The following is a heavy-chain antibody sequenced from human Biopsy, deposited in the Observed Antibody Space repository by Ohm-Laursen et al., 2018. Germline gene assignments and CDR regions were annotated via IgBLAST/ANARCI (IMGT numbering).Heavy chain of an antibody. V-gene: IGHV3-9*01. Sequence: SLRLSCAASGFTFDDYAMHWVRQAPGKGLEWVSGISWHSGSRCYADSVKGRFTISRDNAKKLLYLQMNSLRAEDTALYYCAKDVRVKVQLDGMDVWGQGTTVTVSS. D-gene: IGHD1-1*01. CDR3: AKDVRVKVQLDGMDV. J-gene: IGHJ6*02. CDR2: ISWHSGSR. CDR1: GFTFDDYA.